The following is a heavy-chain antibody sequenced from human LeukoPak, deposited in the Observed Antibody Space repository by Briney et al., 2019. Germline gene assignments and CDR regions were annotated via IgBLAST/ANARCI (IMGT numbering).Heavy chain of an antibody. Sequence: PGRSLRLSCATSGFTFSRYAMQWARQAPGKGLEWVSVIYSDGSTFYADSVRGRFTISRDISKNTVYLQMNSLRAEDTAMYYCARAYDPWGQGTLVTVSS. V-gene: IGHV3-53*01. CDR3: ARAYDP. CDR1: GFTFSRYA. CDR2: IYSDGST. J-gene: IGHJ5*02.